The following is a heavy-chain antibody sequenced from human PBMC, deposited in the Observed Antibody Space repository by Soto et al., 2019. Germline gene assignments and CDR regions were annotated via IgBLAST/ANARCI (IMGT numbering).Heavy chain of an antibody. CDR1: GFTFSSYS. J-gene: IGHJ6*02. Sequence: PGGSLRLSCAASGFTFSSYSMNWVRQAPGKGLEWVSSISSSSSYIYYADSVKGRFTISRDNAKNTLYLQMNSLRAEDTAVYYCAIPPRYSSGWYPLDYYGMDVWGQGTTVTVSS. D-gene: IGHD6-19*01. V-gene: IGHV3-21*04. CDR3: AIPPRYSSGWYPLDYYGMDV. CDR2: ISSSSSYI.